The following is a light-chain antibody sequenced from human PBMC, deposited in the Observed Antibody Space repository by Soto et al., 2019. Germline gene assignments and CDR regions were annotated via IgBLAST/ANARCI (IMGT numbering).Light chain of an antibody. V-gene: IGKV3-15*01. CDR2: HAI. J-gene: IGKJ5*01. CDR3: QQYNNWPPIT. CDR1: QSFSST. Sequence: EIVFSQSPGTLSLAPGERATLSCRAIQSFSSTYLAWYQQKPGQAPRLLIYHAIARATGIPTRFSGSGSGTEFTLTISSLQSEDFAVYYCQQYNNWPPITFGQGTRLEIK.